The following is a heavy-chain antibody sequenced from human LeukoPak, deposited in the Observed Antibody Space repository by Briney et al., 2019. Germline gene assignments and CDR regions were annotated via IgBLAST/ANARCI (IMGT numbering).Heavy chain of an antibody. CDR3: ARDVRRSDSGYAMFDY. J-gene: IGHJ4*02. D-gene: IGHD5-12*01. Sequence: ASVKVSCKTSGYTFTNYALHWVRQAPGQRLQWMGWINADNGNTKYSQEFQGRVTITRDTFASTTYMEPSSLTSEDTAVYYCARDVRRSDSGYAMFDYWGQGTLVTASS. CDR2: INADNGNT. V-gene: IGHV1-3*01. CDR1: GYTFTNYA.